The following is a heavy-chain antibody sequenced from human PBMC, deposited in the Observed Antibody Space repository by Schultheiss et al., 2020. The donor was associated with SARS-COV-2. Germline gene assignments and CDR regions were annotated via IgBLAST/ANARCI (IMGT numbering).Heavy chain of an antibody. CDR1: GYTFTSYD. V-gene: IGHV1-8*01. CDR2: MNPNSGNT. J-gene: IGHJ4*02. D-gene: IGHD6-13*01. CDR3: ARLSSYRIAAAGTLNY. Sequence: VKVSCKASGYTFTSYDINWVRQATGQGLEWMGWMNPNSGNTGYAQKFQGRVTMTRNTSISTAYLQWSSLKASDTAMYYCARLSSYRIAAAGTLNYWGQGTLVTVSS.